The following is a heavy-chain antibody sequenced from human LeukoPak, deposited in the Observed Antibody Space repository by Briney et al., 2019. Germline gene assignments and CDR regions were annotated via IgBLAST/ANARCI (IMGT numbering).Heavy chain of an antibody. D-gene: IGHD6-13*01. CDR2: ISSSSSTI. Sequence: AGGSLRLSCAASGFTFSDYWMNWVRQAPGKGLEWVSYISSSSSTIYYADSVKGRFTISRDNAKNSLYLQMNSLRAEDTAVYYCAREGSSWPYYYYYYMDVWGKGTTVTVSS. V-gene: IGHV3-48*01. J-gene: IGHJ6*03. CDR1: GFTFSDYW. CDR3: AREGSSWPYYYYYYMDV.